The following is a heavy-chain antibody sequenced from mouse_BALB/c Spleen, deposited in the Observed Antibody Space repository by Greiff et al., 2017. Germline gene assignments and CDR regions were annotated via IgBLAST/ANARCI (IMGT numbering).Heavy chain of an antibody. CDR3: ARERDDYDGWYFDV. V-gene: IGHV2-6-7*01. D-gene: IGHD2-4*01. Sequence: VQRVESGPGLVAPSQSLSITCTVSGFSLTGYGVNWVRQPPGKGLEWLGMIWGDGSTDYNSALKSRLSISKDNSKSQVFLKMNSLQTDDTARYYCARERDDYDGWYFDVWGAGTTVTVSS. CDR2: IWGDGST. J-gene: IGHJ1*01. CDR1: GFSLTGYG.